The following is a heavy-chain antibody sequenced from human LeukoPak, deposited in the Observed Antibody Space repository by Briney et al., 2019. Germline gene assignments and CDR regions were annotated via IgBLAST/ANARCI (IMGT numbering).Heavy chain of an antibody. CDR1: GFTFSSYG. CDR3: ARDAGSGDFDY. D-gene: IGHD3-10*01. V-gene: IGHV3-23*01. J-gene: IGHJ4*02. Sequence: GGSLRLSCAASGFTFSSYGMSWVRQAPGKGLEWVSAISGSDGSTYYADSVKGRFTISRDNFKNTLYLQMNNLRVEDTAVYYCARDAGSGDFDYWGQGTLVTVSS. CDR2: ISGSDGST.